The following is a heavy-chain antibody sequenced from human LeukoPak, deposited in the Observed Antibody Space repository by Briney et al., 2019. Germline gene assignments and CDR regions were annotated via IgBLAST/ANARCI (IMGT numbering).Heavy chain of an antibody. J-gene: IGHJ4*02. D-gene: IGHD3-3*01. V-gene: IGHV4-30-4*01. CDR2: IYYSGST. Sequence: PSETLSLTCTVSGGSISSGDYYWSWIRQPPGKGLEWIGYIYYSGSTNYNPSLKSRVTISVDTSKNQFSLKLSSVTAADTAVYYCAGHGLVFALDYWGQGTLVTVSS. CDR3: AGHGLVFALDY. CDR1: GGSISSGDYY.